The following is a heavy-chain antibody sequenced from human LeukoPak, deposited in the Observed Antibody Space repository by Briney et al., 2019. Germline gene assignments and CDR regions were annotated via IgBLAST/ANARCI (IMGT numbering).Heavy chain of an antibody. CDR2: ISAYNGNT. V-gene: IGHV1-18*01. CDR1: GYTFTSYG. D-gene: IGHD3-22*01. Sequence: EASVKVSRKASGYTFTSYGISWVRQAPGQGLEWMGWISAYNGNTNYAQKLQGRVTMTTDTSTSTAYMELRSLRSDDTAVYYCARDLGWRDSSGSSDYWGQGTLVTVSS. CDR3: ARDLGWRDSSGSSDY. J-gene: IGHJ4*02.